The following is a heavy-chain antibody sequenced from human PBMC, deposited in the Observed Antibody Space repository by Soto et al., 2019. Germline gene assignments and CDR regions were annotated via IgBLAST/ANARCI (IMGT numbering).Heavy chain of an antibody. V-gene: IGHV1-18*04. D-gene: IGHD3-9*01. CDR3: ARAYYDILTGYYKGSDYFDY. CDR2: ISAYNGNT. J-gene: IGHJ4*02. CDR1: GYTFTSYG. Sequence: ASVKVSCKASGYTFTSYGISWVRQAPGQGLEWMGWISAYNGNTNYAQKLQGRVTMTTDTSTSTAYMELRSLRSDDTAVYYCARAYYDILTGYYKGSDYFDYWGQGTLVTVSS.